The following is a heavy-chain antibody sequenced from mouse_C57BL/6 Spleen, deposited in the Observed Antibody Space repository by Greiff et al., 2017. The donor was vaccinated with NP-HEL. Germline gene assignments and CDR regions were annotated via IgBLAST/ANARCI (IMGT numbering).Heavy chain of an antibody. CDR1: GFTFSSYG. J-gene: IGHJ1*01. D-gene: IGHD2-4*01. Sequence: EVQLVESGGDLVKPGGSLKLSCAASGFTFSSYGMSWVRQTPDKRLEWVATISSGGSYTYYPDSVKGRFTISRDTAKNTLYLQMRSLNSEDTAMYYCTRRADYHWYFDVWGPGTTVTVSS. CDR3: TRRADYHWYFDV. CDR2: ISSGGSYT. V-gene: IGHV5-6*01.